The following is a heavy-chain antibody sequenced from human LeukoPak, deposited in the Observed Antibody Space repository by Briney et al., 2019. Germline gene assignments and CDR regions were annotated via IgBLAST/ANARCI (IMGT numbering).Heavy chain of an antibody. J-gene: IGHJ5*02. CDR2: INHSGST. Sequence: PSETQSLTCAVYGGSFSGYYWSWIRQPPGKGLEWIGEINHSGSTNYNPSLKSRVTISVDTSKNQFSLKLSSVTAADTAVYYCARMSSSIAAREARNWFDPWGQGTLVTVSS. CDR3: ARMSSSIAAREARNWFDP. V-gene: IGHV4-34*01. D-gene: IGHD6-6*01. CDR1: GGSFSGYY.